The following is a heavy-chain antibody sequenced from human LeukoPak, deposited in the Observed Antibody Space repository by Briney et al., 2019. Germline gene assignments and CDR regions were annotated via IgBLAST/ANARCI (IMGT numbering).Heavy chain of an antibody. CDR2: IRYDGSNK. D-gene: IGHD2-2*01. CDR3: ARLGYCSSTSCPPGNWFDP. CDR1: GFTFSSYG. Sequence: GGSLRLSCAASGFTFSSYGMHWVRQAPGKGLEWVAFIRYDGSNKYYADSVKGRFTISRDNSKNTLYLQMNSLRAEDTAVYYCARLGYCSSTSCPPGNWFDPWGQGTLVTVSS. V-gene: IGHV3-30*02. J-gene: IGHJ5*02.